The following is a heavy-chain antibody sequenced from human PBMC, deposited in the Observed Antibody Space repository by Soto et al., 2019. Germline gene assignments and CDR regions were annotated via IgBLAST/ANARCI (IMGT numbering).Heavy chain of an antibody. J-gene: IGHJ4*02. Sequence: QVQLQESGPGLVKPSQTLSLTCTVSGGSITTGGSYWSWIRQHPGKGLEGFGNIYHSGSTYYNPSLKSRPTISVDTSKNPFSLMVDSVTAADTAVYYCARARFQVLYGKPYFDSWGQGTLVTVSS. V-gene: IGHV4-31*03. CDR1: GGSITTGGSY. CDR2: IYHSGST. D-gene: IGHD2-2*02. CDR3: ARARFQVLYGKPYFDS.